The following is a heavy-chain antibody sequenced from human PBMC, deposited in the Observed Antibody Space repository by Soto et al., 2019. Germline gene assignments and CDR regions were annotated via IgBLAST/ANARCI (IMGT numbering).Heavy chain of an antibody. CDR2: IIPIFGTA. CDR1: GGTFSSYA. D-gene: IGHD2-2*01. J-gene: IGHJ4*02. CDR3: AMRLGSTRGPIDY. V-gene: IGHV1-69*06. Sequence: SVKVSCKASGGTFSSYAISWVRQAPGQGLEWMGGIIPIFGTASYAQKFQGRVTMTGDKSTSTAYMELSSLRSEDTAVYYCAMRLGSTRGPIDYWGQGISVTSPQ.